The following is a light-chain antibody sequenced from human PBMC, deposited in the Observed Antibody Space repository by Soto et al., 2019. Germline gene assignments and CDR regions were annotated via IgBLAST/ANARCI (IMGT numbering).Light chain of an antibody. J-gene: IGKJ4*01. V-gene: IGKV1-5*01. CDR1: QSVRSW. CDR3: QQYDDYPLT. Sequence: DIQMTQSPATLSASVGDRVTITCRASQSVRSWLAWYQQKPGTAPKLLIFDASRLASGVPSRFRCSASGTEFTLTISSLQPDNCATYYCQQYDDYPLTFGGGTKVEIK. CDR2: DAS.